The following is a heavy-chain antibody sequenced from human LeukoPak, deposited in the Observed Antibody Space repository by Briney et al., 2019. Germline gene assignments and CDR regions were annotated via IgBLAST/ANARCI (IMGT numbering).Heavy chain of an antibody. CDR3: ARRARDAYYYYYYYMDV. J-gene: IGHJ6*03. CDR2: IYYSGST. D-gene: IGHD5-24*01. Sequence: SETLSLTCTVSGGSISSSSYYWGWIRQPPGKGLEWIGSIYYSGSTYYNPSLKSRVTISVDTSRNQFSLKLSSVTAADTAVYYCARRARDAYYYYYYYMDVWGKGTTVTISS. V-gene: IGHV4-39*01. CDR1: GGSISSSSYY.